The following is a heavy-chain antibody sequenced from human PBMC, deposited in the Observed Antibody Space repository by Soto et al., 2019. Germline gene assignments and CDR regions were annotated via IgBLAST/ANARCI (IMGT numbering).Heavy chain of an antibody. J-gene: IGHJ1*01. CDR3: ARDYGLCSGGSCYSFAAEYFQH. CDR1: GYTFTSYG. D-gene: IGHD2-15*01. V-gene: IGHV1-18*01. CDR2: ISAYNGNT. Sequence: ASVKVSCKASGYTFTSYGISWVRQAPGQGLEWMGWISAYNGNTNYAQKLQGRVTMTTDTSTSTANMELRSLRSDDTAVYYCARDYGLCSGGSCYSFAAEYFQHWGQGTLVTVSS.